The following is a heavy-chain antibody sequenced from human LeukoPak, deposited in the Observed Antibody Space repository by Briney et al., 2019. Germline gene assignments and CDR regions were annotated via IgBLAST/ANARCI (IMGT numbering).Heavy chain of an antibody. Sequence: SETLSLTCTVSGGSISSSSYYWGWIRQPPGKGLEWIGSIYYSGSTYYNPSLKSRVTISVDTSKNQFSLKLSSVTAADTAVYYCARTNYYYYYMDVWGKGTTVTVSS. J-gene: IGHJ6*03. V-gene: IGHV4-39*01. CDR3: ARTNYYYYYMDV. CDR1: GGSISSSSYY. CDR2: IYYSGST.